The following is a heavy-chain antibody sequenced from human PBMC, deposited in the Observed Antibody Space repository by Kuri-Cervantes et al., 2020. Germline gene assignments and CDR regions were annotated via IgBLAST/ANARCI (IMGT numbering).Heavy chain of an antibody. CDR3: ARQYCSSTSCYFGFDP. CDR1: GGSISSGSNY. Sequence: LRLSCTVSGGSISSGSNYWRWIRQPAGKGLEWIGRIYTSGSTNYNPSLKSRVTISVDTSKNQFSLKLSSVTAADTAVYYCARQYCSSTSCYFGFDPWGQGTLVTVSS. CDR2: IYTSGST. D-gene: IGHD2-2*01. V-gene: IGHV4-61*02. J-gene: IGHJ5*02.